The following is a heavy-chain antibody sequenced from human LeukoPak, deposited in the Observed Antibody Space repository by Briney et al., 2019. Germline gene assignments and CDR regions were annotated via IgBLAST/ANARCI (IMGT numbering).Heavy chain of an antibody. CDR1: GGSISNRDYS. CDR3: ARDPGDLDYGDYYYYYGMDV. D-gene: IGHD4-17*01. CDR2: IYYSGST. J-gene: IGHJ6*02. V-gene: IGHV4-30-4*01. Sequence: SETLSLTCTVSGGSISNRDYSWSWIRQPPGKGLEWIGYIYYSGSTYYNPSLKSRVTISVDTSKNQFSLKLSSVTAADTAVYYCARDPGDLDYGDYYYYYGMDVWGQGTTVTVSS.